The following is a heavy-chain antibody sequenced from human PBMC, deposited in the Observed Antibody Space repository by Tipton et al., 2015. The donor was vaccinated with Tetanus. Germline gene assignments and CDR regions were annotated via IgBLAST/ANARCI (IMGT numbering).Heavy chain of an antibody. Sequence: SLRLSCVASGFSLETFGINWVRQAPGKGLEWIAYFSSDGRSTFYADSVKGRYTISRDVAKNSLDLQMNSLRAEDTAVYYCARTSGYFRSGAYIDVWGRGTLVTVSS. J-gene: IGHJ2*01. V-gene: IGHV3-48*03. D-gene: IGHD3-10*01. CDR2: FSSDGRST. CDR1: GFSLETFG. CDR3: ARTSGYFRSGAYIDV.